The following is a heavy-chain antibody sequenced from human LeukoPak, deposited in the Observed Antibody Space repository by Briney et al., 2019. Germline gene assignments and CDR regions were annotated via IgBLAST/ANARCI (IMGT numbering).Heavy chain of an antibody. CDR1: GYTFTSYA. Sequence: GASVKVSCKASGYTFTSYAMNWVRQAPGQGLEWMGWINTNTGNPTYAQGFTGRFVFSLDTSVSTAYLQISSLKAEDTAVYYCARVVSDSSGYYTAYYYYYYMDVWGKGTTVTVSS. D-gene: IGHD3-22*01. V-gene: IGHV7-4-1*02. CDR3: ARVVSDSSGYYTAYYYYYYMDV. J-gene: IGHJ6*03. CDR2: INTNTGNP.